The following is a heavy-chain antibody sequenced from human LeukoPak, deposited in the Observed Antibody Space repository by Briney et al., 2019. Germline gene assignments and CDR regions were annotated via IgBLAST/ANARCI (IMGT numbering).Heavy chain of an antibody. CDR1: GYSFTSYW. V-gene: IGHV5-51*01. CDR3: ARFSSAYYDFWSGLLSGPIYYGMDV. J-gene: IGHJ6*02. D-gene: IGHD3-3*01. Sequence: GESLQISCKGSGYSFTSYWIGWVRQLPGKGLEWMGIIYPGDSDTRYSPSFQGQVTISADKSISTAYLQWSSLKASDTAMYYCARFSSAYYDFWSGLLSGPIYYGMDVWGQGTTVTVSS. CDR2: IYPGDSDT.